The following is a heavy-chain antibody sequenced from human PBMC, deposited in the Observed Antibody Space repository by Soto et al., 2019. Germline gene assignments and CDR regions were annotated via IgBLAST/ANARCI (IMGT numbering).Heavy chain of an antibody. V-gene: IGHV3-74*01. CDR3: ARARNSGWSFDY. Sequence: PGGSLRLSCAASGFTFSSYWMHWVRQAPGKGLVWVSRINSDGSSTSYADSVKGRSTISRDHAKNTLYLQMNSLRAEDTAVYYCARARNSGWSFDYWGQGTLVTVSS. CDR2: INSDGSST. CDR1: GFTFSSYW. J-gene: IGHJ4*02. D-gene: IGHD6-19*01.